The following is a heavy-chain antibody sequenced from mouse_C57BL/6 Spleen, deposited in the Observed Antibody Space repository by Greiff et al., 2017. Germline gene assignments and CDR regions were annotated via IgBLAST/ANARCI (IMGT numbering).Heavy chain of an antibody. CDR3: ARASNYYFDY. Sequence: VQLQQPGAELVMPGASVKLSCKASGYTFTSYWMHWVKQRPGQGLEWIGEIDPSDSYTNYNQKFKGKSTLTVDKSSSTAYMPLSSLTSEDSAVYYCARASNYYFDYWGQGTTLTVSS. V-gene: IGHV1-69*01. CDR2: IDPSDSYT. J-gene: IGHJ2*01. CDR1: GYTFTSYW. D-gene: IGHD2-5*01.